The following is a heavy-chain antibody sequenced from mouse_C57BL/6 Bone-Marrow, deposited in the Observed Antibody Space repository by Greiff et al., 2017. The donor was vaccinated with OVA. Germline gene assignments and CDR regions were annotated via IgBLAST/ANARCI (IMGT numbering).Heavy chain of an antibody. CDR1: GFTIKDDY. V-gene: IGHV14-4*01. Sequence: DVQLVESGAELVRPGASVKLSCTASGFTIKDDYMHWVKQRPEQGLEWIGWIDPENGDTEYASKFQGKATITADTSSNTAYLQLRSLTSEGTAVYFSTPEGDTGRDYWGQGTTLTVSS. D-gene: IGHD2-13*01. CDR2: IDPENGDT. J-gene: IGHJ2*01. CDR3: TPEGDTGRDY.